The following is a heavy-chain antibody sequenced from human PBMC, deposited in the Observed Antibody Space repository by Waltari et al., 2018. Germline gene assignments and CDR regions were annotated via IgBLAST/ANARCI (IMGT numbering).Heavy chain of an antibody. CDR2: INHSGST. D-gene: IGHD2-15*01. J-gene: IGHJ5*02. V-gene: IGHV4-34*01. Sequence: QVQLQQWGAGLLKPSETLSLTCAVYGGSFSGYYWSWIRQPPGKGLEWIGEINHSGSTNYNPSLKSRVTISVDTSKNQFSLKLSSVTAADTAVYYCARGRKNYYGGKTFDPWGQGTLVTVSS. CDR1: GGSFSGYY. CDR3: ARGRKNYYGGKTFDP.